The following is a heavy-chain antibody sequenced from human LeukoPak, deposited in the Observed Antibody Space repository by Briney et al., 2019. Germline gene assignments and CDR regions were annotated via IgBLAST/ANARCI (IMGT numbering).Heavy chain of an antibody. D-gene: IGHD6-19*01. Sequence: SETLSLTCTVSGGSISSYYWSWIRQPPGKGLEWIGYIYYSGSTNYNPSLKSRVTISVDTSKNQFSLNLSSVTAADTAVYYCARHAVYAGSGWSFDYWGQGTLVTVSS. CDR3: ARHAVYAGSGWSFDY. J-gene: IGHJ4*02. V-gene: IGHV4-59*08. CDR2: IYYSGST. CDR1: GGSISSYY.